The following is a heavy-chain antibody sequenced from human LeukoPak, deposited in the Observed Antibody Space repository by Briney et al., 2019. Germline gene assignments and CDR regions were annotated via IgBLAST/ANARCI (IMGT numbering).Heavy chain of an antibody. CDR3: AKGGQNPWTTVPFYFDY. CDR1: GFTFSSYG. V-gene: IGHV3-30*02. Sequence: GGSLRLSCAASGFTFSSYGMHWVRQAPGKGLEWVAFIRYDGSNKYYADSVKGRFTISRDNSKNTLYLQMNSLLRAEDTAVYYCAKGGQNPWTTVPFYFDYWGQGTLVTVSS. CDR2: IRYDGSNK. D-gene: IGHD4-17*01. J-gene: IGHJ4*02.